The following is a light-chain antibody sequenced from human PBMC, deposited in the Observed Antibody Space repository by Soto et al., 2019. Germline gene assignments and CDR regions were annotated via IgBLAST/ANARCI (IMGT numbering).Light chain of an antibody. J-gene: IGLJ2*01. CDR1: SSDVGGYDF. V-gene: IGLV2-14*01. CDR2: DVS. Sequence: QSALTQPASVSGSPGQSITISCIGTSSDVGGYDFVSWYQQHPGKAPKLMIYDVSSRPSGVSSRFSGFKSGDTASLTISGLQAVDEGDYYCSSYTSSNTLVFGGGTKVTVL. CDR3: SSYTSSNTLV.